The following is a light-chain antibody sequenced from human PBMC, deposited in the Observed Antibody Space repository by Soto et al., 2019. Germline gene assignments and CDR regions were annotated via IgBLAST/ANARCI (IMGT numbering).Light chain of an antibody. CDR2: DAS. J-gene: IGKJ4*01. CDR1: QSISSW. CDR3: QQYNSYS. V-gene: IGKV1-5*01. Sequence: DIQITQSPSTLSASIGDRVTITCRASQSISSWLAWYQQKPGKAPKLLIYDASSLESGVPSRFSGSGAGTEFTLTISSLQPDDFATYYCQQYNSYSFGGGTKVDIK.